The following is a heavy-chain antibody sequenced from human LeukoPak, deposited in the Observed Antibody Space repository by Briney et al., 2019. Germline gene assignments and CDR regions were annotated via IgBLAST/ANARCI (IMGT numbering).Heavy chain of an antibody. CDR1: GFTFSRFG. D-gene: IGHD2-15*01. V-gene: IGHV3-48*02. J-gene: IGHJ4*02. CDR3: AQKGGADH. Sequence: GGSLRLSCAASGFTFSRFGMNWVRQAPGKGLEWISYISSSSSAIYYADSVKGRFTISRDNAKNSLYLQMSSLRDEDTAVYYCAQKGGADHWGQGTLVTVSS. CDR2: ISSSSSAI.